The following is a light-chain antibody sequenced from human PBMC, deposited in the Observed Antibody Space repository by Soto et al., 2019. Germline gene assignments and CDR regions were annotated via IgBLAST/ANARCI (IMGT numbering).Light chain of an antibody. CDR1: SSNIGNNY. J-gene: IGLJ2*01. Sequence: QSVLTQPPSVSAAPGRKVPISCLGSSSNIGNNYISWYQQLPGTAPKLLIYDNDKRPSGIPDRFSGSKSGTSATLGITGLQTGDEADYYCGAWDTSLSSGVFGGGTKLTVL. V-gene: IGLV1-51*01. CDR3: GAWDTSLSSGV. CDR2: DND.